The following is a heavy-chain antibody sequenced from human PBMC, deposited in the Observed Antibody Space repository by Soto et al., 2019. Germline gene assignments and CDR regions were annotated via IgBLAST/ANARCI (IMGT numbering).Heavy chain of an antibody. CDR3: ARAEWDSYGSYYFDY. Sequence: SETLSLICAVSGGSISSGGYSWSWIRQPPGKGLEWIGYIYHSGSTYYNPSLKSRVTISVDRSKNQFSLKLSSVTAADTAVYYCARAEWDSYGSYYFDYWGQGTLVTVSS. D-gene: IGHD5-18*01. J-gene: IGHJ4*02. CDR1: GGSISSGGYS. V-gene: IGHV4-30-2*01. CDR2: IYHSGST.